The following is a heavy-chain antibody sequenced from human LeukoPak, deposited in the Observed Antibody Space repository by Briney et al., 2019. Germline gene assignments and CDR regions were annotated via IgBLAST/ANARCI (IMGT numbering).Heavy chain of an antibody. V-gene: IGHV3-74*01. Sequence: PGGSLRLSCAASGFTFSSYWIQWVRQAPGKGPVWVSRINSDGSSTSQADSVKGRFTISRDNAKNTLFLQMNSLRAEDTAVYYCAREGYSGPYLDYWGQGTLVTVSS. CDR1: GFTFSSYW. J-gene: IGHJ4*02. CDR2: INSDGSST. CDR3: AREGYSGPYLDY. D-gene: IGHD4-11*01.